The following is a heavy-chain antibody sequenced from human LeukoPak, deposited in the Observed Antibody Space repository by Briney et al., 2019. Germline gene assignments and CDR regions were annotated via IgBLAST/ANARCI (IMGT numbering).Heavy chain of an antibody. D-gene: IGHD4-23*01. CDR1: GFTFSSYG. J-gene: IGHJ4*02. V-gene: IGHV3-33*01. Sequence: GGSLRLSCAASGFTFSSYGMHWVRQAPGKGLGWVAVIWYDGSNKYYADSVKGRFTISRDNSKNTLYLQMNSLRAEDTAVYYCARGDITVVTPASYWGQGTLVTVSS. CDR2: IWYDGSNK. CDR3: ARGDITVVTPASY.